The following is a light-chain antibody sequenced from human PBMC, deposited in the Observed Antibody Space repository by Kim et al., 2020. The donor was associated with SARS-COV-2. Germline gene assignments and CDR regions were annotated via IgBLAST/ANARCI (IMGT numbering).Light chain of an antibody. Sequence: EIVLTQSPGTLSLSPGERATLSCRASQSVSSSYLAWYQQKPGQAPSLLMYDASSRASGIPDRFSGSGSGTDFTLTISRLEPEDFAVYYCQQYGSSPVTFGGGTKVDIK. CDR3: QQYGSSPVT. V-gene: IGKV3-20*01. J-gene: IGKJ4*01. CDR1: QSVSSSY. CDR2: DAS.